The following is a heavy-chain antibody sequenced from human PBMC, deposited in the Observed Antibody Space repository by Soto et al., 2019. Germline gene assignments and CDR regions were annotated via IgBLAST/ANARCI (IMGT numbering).Heavy chain of an antibody. Sequence: QVQLVQSGAEVKKPGASVKVSCKVSGYTLTELSMHWVRQAPGKGLEWMGGFDPEDGETIYAQKFQGRVTMTEDTXTXKAYMELSSLRSEDTAVYYCATHYGSGSYYNPHFDYWGQGTLVTVSS. D-gene: IGHD3-10*01. V-gene: IGHV1-24*01. CDR3: ATHYGSGSYYNPHFDY. CDR1: GYTLTELS. J-gene: IGHJ4*02. CDR2: FDPEDGET.